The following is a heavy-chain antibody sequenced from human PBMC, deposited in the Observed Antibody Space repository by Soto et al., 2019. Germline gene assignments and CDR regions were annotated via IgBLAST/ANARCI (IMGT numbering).Heavy chain of an antibody. CDR1: GFPFSSYA. D-gene: IGHD6-13*01. CDR2: ISGSGGST. J-gene: IGHJ4*02. CDR3: AKCVAAAGTHQCDY. V-gene: IGHV3-23*01. Sequence: EVQLLESGGDLVQPGGSLRLSCAASGFPFSSYAMSWVRQAPGKGLEWVSTISGSGGSTYYADSVKGRFTISRDNSKNTLYLQVNSRRAEDTAGDYCAKCVAAAGTHQCDYGGQGPLVTVSS.